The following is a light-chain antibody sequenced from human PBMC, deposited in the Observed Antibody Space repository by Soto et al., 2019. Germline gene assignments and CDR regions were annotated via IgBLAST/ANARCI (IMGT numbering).Light chain of an antibody. CDR3: MQGTHWPPYT. CDR2: QVS. J-gene: IGKJ2*01. V-gene: IGKV2-30*02. Sequence: DVVMTQSPLSLPVTVGQPASISCRSSQSLIHSDGNTNLNWFLQRPGQSPRRLIYQVSKRDSGVPDRFSGSGSGTDFTLKISWVEAEDVGVYYCMQGTHWPPYTFGQGTKLEIK. CDR1: QSLIHSDGNTN.